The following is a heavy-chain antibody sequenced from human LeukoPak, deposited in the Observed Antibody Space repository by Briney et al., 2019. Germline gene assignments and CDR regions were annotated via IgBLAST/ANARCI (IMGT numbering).Heavy chain of an antibody. Sequence: PSETLSLTCTVSGDSLNTYYRTWIRQPPGKGLEWLGYIYYSGSTNYNPSLKSRVTISVDTSNNQFSLRLSSVTAADRAVYYCARRGFTPPADYYGIDVWGQGTTVTVSS. CDR3: ARRGFTPPADYYGIDV. D-gene: IGHD1-14*01. CDR2: IYYSGST. J-gene: IGHJ6*02. CDR1: GDSLNTYY. V-gene: IGHV4-59*08.